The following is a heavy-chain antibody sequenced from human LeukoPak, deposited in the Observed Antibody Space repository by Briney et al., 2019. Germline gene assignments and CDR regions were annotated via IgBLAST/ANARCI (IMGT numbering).Heavy chain of an antibody. V-gene: IGHV4-31*03. J-gene: IGHJ4*02. CDR2: ISYSGST. Sequence: SKTLSLTCTVSGGSIGSGTDYWSWIRQHPGKGLEWIGYISYSGSTYYNPSLKTRLTISVDTSRNQFSLKLDSVTAADTAFYYCARADMATVFDIWGRGTLVTVSS. CDR3: ARADMATVFDI. D-gene: IGHD5-24*01. CDR1: GGSIGSGTDY.